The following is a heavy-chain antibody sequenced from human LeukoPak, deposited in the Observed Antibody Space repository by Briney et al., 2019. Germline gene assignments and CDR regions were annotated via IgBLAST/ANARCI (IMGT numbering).Heavy chain of an antibody. CDR3: ATGEWELLHRYFQH. J-gene: IGHJ1*01. Sequence: ASVKVSCKASEYTFTSYYMHWVRQAPGKGLEWMGGFDPEDGETIYAQKFQGRVTMTEDTSTDTAYMELSSLRSEDTAVYYCATGEWELLHRYFQHWGQGTLVTVSS. CDR2: FDPEDGET. D-gene: IGHD1-26*01. V-gene: IGHV1-24*01. CDR1: EYTFTSYY.